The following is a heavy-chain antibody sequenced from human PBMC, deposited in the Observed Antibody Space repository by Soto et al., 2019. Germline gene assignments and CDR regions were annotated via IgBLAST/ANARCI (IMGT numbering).Heavy chain of an antibody. D-gene: IGHD3-10*01. Sequence: SETLSLTCTVSGGSISSYYWSWIRQPPGKGLEWIGYIYYSGSTNYNPSLKSRVTISVDTSKNQFSLKLSSVTAADTAVYYCARRYYGSGRTYYYYMDVWGKGTTVTVSS. J-gene: IGHJ6*03. CDR2: IYYSGST. V-gene: IGHV4-59*08. CDR1: GGSISSYY. CDR3: ARRYYGSGRTYYYYMDV.